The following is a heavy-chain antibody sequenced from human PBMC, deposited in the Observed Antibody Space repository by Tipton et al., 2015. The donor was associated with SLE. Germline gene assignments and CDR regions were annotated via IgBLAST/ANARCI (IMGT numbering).Heavy chain of an antibody. D-gene: IGHD6-13*01. CDR2: ISGSGGST. J-gene: IGHJ3*02. V-gene: IGHV3-23*01. CDR1: GFTFSSYA. Sequence: SLRLSCAASGFTFSSYAMSWVRQAPGKGLEWVSAISGSGGSTYYADSVKGRFTISRDNSKNTLYLQMNSLRAEDTAVYYCASFRDSSSWYKAFDIWGQGTMVTVSS. CDR3: ASFRDSSSWYKAFDI.